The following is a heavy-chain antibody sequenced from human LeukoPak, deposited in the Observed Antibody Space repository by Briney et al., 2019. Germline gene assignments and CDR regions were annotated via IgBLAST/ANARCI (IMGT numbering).Heavy chain of an antibody. Sequence: GGSLRLSCAASGFTFSSYWMYWVRQVPGKGLVWVSRINSDETSISYADSVKGRFTISRDNAKNTVYLQMNSLRAEDTAVYYCARRRPGHGIDYWGQGTLVTASS. CDR3: ARRRPGHGIDY. CDR2: INSDETSI. CDR1: GFTFSSYW. J-gene: IGHJ4*02. D-gene: IGHD1-14*01. V-gene: IGHV3-74*01.